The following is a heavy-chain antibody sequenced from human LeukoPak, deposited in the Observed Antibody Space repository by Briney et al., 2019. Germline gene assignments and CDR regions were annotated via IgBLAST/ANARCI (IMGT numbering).Heavy chain of an antibody. Sequence: GGSLRLSCAASGFPFSEYWMHWVRQAPGKGLQWVSRISPDGSLTPYVDSVKGRFTISRDNAKNTLYIQMSSLRAEDTAVYYCAVDYYGSGSHWGQGALVTVSA. V-gene: IGHV3-74*01. J-gene: IGHJ4*02. CDR3: AVDYYGSGSH. CDR1: GFPFSEYW. CDR2: ISPDGSLT. D-gene: IGHD3-10*01.